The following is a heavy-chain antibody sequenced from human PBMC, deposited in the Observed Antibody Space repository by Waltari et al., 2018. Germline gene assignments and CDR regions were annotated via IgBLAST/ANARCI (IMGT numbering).Heavy chain of an antibody. Sequence: QVQLVQSGAEVKKPGASVTVSCKASGYTVTGYYMHWVRPAPGQGLEWMGWLNPNSGGTNYAQKFQGRVTMTRDTSISTAYMELSRLRSDDTAVYYCARVGLVGATRGSLPYWGQGTLVTVSS. V-gene: IGHV1-2*02. CDR1: GYTVTGYY. J-gene: IGHJ4*02. D-gene: IGHD1-26*01. CDR3: ARVGLVGATRGSLPY. CDR2: LNPNSGGT.